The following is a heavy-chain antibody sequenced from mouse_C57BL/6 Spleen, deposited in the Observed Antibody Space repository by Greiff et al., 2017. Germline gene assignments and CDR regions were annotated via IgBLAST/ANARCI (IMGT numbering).Heavy chain of an antibody. CDR3: ARSRDGYYGGFAY. J-gene: IGHJ3*01. V-gene: IGHV1-61*01. Sequence: QVQLQQPGAELVRPGSSVKLSCKASGYTFTSYWMDWVKQRPGQGLEWIGNIYPSDSETHYNQKFKDKATLTVDKSSSTAYMQLSSLTSEASAVYYCARSRDGYYGGFAYWGQGTLVTVSA. CDR2: IYPSDSET. D-gene: IGHD2-3*01. CDR1: GYTFTSYW.